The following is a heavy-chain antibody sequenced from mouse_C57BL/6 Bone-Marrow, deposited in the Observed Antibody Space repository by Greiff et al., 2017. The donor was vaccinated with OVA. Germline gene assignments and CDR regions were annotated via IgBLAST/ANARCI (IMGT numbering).Heavy chain of an antibody. CDR2: IYPGSGST. D-gene: IGHD3-2*02. J-gene: IGHJ3*01. CDR3: ARQLMLLPWFAD. V-gene: IGHV1-55*01. Sequence: VQLQQPGAELVKPGASVKMSCKASGYTFTSYWITWVKQRPGQGLEWIGDIYPGSGSTNYNEKFKSKATLTVDTSSSTAYMQLSSLTSEDSAVYYWARQLMLLPWFADWGQGTLATVSA. CDR1: GYTFTSYW.